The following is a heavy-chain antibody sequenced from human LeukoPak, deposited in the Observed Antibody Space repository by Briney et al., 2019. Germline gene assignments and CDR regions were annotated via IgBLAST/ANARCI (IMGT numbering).Heavy chain of an antibody. CDR1: GFTFSSYW. V-gene: IGHV3-21*01. CDR3: ARDRGRYDSSGYYYGGYFDY. J-gene: IGHJ4*02. D-gene: IGHD3-22*01. CDR2: ISSRSSYI. Sequence: PGGSLSLPCAASGFTFSSYWMHWVRQAPGKGLEWVSCISSRSSYIYYADSVKGRFTISRDNAKNSLYLQMNSLRAEDTAVYYCARDRGRYDSSGYYYGGYFDYWGQGTLVTVSS.